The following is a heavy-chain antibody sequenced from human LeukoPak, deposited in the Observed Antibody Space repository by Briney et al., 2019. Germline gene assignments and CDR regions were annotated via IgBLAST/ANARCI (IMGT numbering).Heavy chain of an antibody. Sequence: WASVKVSCRASGYTFTGYYMHWVRQAPGQGLEWMGWINPNSGGTNYAQKFQGRVTMTRDTSISTAYMELSRLRSDDTAVYYCATDSSGEYFDYWGQGTLVTVSS. CDR3: ATDSSGEYFDY. V-gene: IGHV1-2*02. D-gene: IGHD3-22*01. CDR1: GYTFTGYY. J-gene: IGHJ4*02. CDR2: INPNSGGT.